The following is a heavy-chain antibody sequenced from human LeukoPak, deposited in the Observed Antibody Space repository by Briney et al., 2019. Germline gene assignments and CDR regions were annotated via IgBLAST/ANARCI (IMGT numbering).Heavy chain of an antibody. CDR3: AIQPWGSGNNWYFDL. J-gene: IGHJ2*01. V-gene: IGHV1-2*02. CDR1: GYTFTANY. CDR2: ISANSGGT. Sequence: ASVKVSCKASGYTFTANYIHWVRHAPGQGLEWMGWISANSGGTDYEQKFQGRVTMTRDTSISTAYVELSSLTSDDTAVYYCAIQPWGSGNNWYFDLWGRGALVTVSS. D-gene: IGHD7-27*01.